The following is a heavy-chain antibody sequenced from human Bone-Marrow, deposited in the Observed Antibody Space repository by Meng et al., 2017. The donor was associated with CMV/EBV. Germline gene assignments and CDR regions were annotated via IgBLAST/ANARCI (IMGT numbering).Heavy chain of an antibody. V-gene: IGHV3-23*03. CDR1: GFTFSNYA. Sequence: GESLKISCAASGFTFSNYAMSWVRQAPGKGLEWVSVIYSGGSSTYYADSVKGRFTISRDNSKNTLYLQMNSLRAEDTAVYYCARDGDGLDVWGQGTTVTVSS. J-gene: IGHJ6*02. CDR2: IYSGGSST. CDR3: ARDGDGLDV.